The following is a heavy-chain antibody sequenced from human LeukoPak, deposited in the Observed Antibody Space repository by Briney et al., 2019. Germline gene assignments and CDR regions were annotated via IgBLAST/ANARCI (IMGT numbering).Heavy chain of an antibody. CDR1: GFTFGDYA. D-gene: IGHD2-2*01. Sequence: PGGSLRLSCTASGFTFGDYAMTWVRQAPGKGLEWVGFIRSKGYGGTTAYAASVNGRFTISRDDSKSIAYLQMNSLKTEDTAVYYCTRGVGCSSTSCSPGYIDHWGQGTPVTVSS. CDR2: IRSKGYGGTT. V-gene: IGHV3-49*04. CDR3: TRGVGCSSTSCSPGYIDH. J-gene: IGHJ4*02.